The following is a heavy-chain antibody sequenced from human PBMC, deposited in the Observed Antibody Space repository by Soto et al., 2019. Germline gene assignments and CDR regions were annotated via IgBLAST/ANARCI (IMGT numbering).Heavy chain of an antibody. CDR3: ATSSLYGMDV. CDR2: IYRSGST. V-gene: IGHV4-30-4*01. CDR1: GDSVGSSAAMY. Sequence: TSETLSLTCTVSGDSVGSSAAMYWAWVRQPPGKELEFIGKIYRSGSTLLNSALQSRVTLSMEPSKNQFSLKVGSVTAADTAVYYCATSSLYGMDVWGQGTTLTVSS. J-gene: IGHJ6*02.